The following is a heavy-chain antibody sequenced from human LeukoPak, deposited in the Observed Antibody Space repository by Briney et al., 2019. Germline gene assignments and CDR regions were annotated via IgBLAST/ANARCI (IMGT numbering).Heavy chain of an antibody. CDR1: GGSISSYY. V-gene: IGHV4-59*01. J-gene: IGHJ5*02. Sequence: PSETLSLTCTVSGGSISSYYWSWIRQPPGKGLEWIGYIYYIGSTNYNPSLKSRVTISVDTSKNQFSLKLSSVTAADTAVYYCARALYDFWSGPPAGNWFDPWGQGTLVTVSS. D-gene: IGHD3-3*01. CDR2: IYYIGST. CDR3: ARALYDFWSGPPAGNWFDP.